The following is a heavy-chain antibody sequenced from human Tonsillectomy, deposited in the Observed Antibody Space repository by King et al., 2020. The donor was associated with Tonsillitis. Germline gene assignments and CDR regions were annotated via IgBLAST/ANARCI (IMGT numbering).Heavy chain of an antibody. CDR3: AREAYSAAAGYYSDF. CDR2: ISHDESNK. Sequence: VQLVESGGGVVQPGRSQRLSCAASGFSFSGYAMHWVRQAPGKGLEWVTFISHDESNKRYADSVKGRFTVSRDNSKNTVFLQMNSLRAEDTAMYYCAREAYSAAAGYYSDFWGQGTLVTVSS. J-gene: IGHJ4*02. D-gene: IGHD6-13*01. V-gene: IGHV3-30*04. CDR1: GFSFSGYA.